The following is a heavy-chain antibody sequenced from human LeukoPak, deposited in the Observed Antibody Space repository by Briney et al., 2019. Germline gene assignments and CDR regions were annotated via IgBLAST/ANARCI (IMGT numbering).Heavy chain of an antibody. CDR2: IYYSGST. J-gene: IGHJ4*02. V-gene: IGHV4-39*07. CDR3: AGEGRYCSGGRCYY. D-gene: IGHD2-15*01. Sequence: PSETLSLTCTVSGGSISSSSYYWGWIRQPPGKGLEWIGSIYYSGSTYYNPSLKSRVTISGDTSMNQFSLKLCSMTAADTAVYYCAGEGRYCSGGRCYYWGQGTLVTVSS. CDR1: GGSISSSSYY.